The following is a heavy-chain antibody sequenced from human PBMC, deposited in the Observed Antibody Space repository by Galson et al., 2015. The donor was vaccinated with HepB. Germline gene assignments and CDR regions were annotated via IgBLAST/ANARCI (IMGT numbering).Heavy chain of an antibody. V-gene: IGHV1-18*01. CDR3: AREYSSSSGGWFDP. CDR2: ISAYNGNT. CDR1: GYTFTSYG. Sequence: SVKVSCKASGYTFTSYGISWVRQAPGQGLEWMGWISAYNGNTNHAQKLQGRVTMTTDTSTSTAYMELRSLRSDDTAVYYCAREYSSSSGGWFDPWGQGTLVTVSS. D-gene: IGHD6-6*01. J-gene: IGHJ5*02.